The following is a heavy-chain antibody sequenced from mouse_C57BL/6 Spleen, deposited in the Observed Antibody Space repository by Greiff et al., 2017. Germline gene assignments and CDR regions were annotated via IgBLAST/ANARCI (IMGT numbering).Heavy chain of an antibody. J-gene: IGHJ1*03. CDR3: ARVDYYSSSPNWYFGV. Sequence: QVQLQQPGAELVKPGASVKLSCKASGYTFTSYWMQWVKQRPGQGLEWIGEIDPSDSDTKYNPKFKGKATLTVDTSSSTAYMQLSSLTSEDSAIYYCARVDYYSSSPNWYFGVWGTGTTVTVSS. CDR1: GYTFTSYW. CDR2: IDPSDSDT. D-gene: IGHD1-1*01. V-gene: IGHV1-50*01.